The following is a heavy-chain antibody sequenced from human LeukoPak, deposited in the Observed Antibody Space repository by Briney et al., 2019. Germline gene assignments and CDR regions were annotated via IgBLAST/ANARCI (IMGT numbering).Heavy chain of an antibody. CDR3: ARSLYCGGDCYGDAFDI. Sequence: GGSLRLSCAASGFTFSNYWMSWVRQAPGKGLEWVANIKQDGSEKYYVDSVKGRFTISRDNAKNSLYLQMNSLKTEDTAVYYCARSLYCGGDCYGDAFDIWGQGTMVTVSS. V-gene: IGHV3-7*03. CDR2: IKQDGSEK. J-gene: IGHJ3*02. D-gene: IGHD2-21*02. CDR1: GFTFSNYW.